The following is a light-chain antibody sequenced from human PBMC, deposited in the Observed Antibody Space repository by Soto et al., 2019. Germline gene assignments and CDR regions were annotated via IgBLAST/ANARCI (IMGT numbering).Light chain of an antibody. J-gene: IGLJ1*01. CDR3: SSYAGSNKSV. V-gene: IGLV2-8*01. CDR2: EVS. Sequence: QSVLTQPRSVSGSPGQSVTVSCTGTSSDVGGYNYVSWYQQYAGKAPKLMIYEVSKRPSGVPDRFSGSKSGNTASLTVSGLQAEDEADYYCSSYAGSNKSVFGTGTKVTVL. CDR1: SSDVGGYNY.